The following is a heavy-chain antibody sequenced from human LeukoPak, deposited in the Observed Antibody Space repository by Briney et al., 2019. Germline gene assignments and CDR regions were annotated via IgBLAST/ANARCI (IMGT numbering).Heavy chain of an antibody. CDR3: ARQFPEWELLQGLSAFDI. V-gene: IGHV4-39*01. Sequence: SETLSLTCTVSGGSISSSSYYWGWIRQPPGKGLEWIGSIYYSGSTYYNPSLKSRVTISVDTSKNQFSLKLSSVTAADTAVYYCARQFPEWELLQGLSAFDIWGQGTMVTVSS. J-gene: IGHJ3*02. D-gene: IGHD1-26*01. CDR1: GGSISSSSYY. CDR2: IYYSGST.